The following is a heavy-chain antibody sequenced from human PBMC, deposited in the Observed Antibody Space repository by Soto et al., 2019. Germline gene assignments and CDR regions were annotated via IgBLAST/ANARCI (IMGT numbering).Heavy chain of an antibody. J-gene: IGHJ4*02. CDR1: GFTFSNHV. D-gene: IGHD2-21*02. V-gene: IGHV3-48*01. CDR2: INRDFNT. Sequence: EEQLVESGGGLVQPGGSLRLSCAASGFTFSNHVMNWVRQAPGRGLEWVSSINRDFNTYYADSVKGRFTISRDNAKDSLYLQINSLRADDTAVYYCVKGDYYVGQGTLVTVSS. CDR3: VKGDYY.